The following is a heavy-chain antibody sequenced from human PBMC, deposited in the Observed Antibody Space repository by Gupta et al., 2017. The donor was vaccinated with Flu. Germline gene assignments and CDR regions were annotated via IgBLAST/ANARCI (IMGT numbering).Heavy chain of an antibody. Sequence: GKGLEWIGSIYYSGSTYYNPSLKSRVTISVDTSKNQFSLKLSSVTAADTAVYYCARIMITFGGVIVPLGFDPWGQGTLVTVSS. J-gene: IGHJ5*02. V-gene: IGHV4-39*01. D-gene: IGHD3-16*02. CDR2: IYYSGST. CDR3: ARIMITFGGVIVPLGFDP.